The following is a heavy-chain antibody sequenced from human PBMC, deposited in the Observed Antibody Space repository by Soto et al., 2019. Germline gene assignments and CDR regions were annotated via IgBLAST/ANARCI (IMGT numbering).Heavy chain of an antibody. J-gene: IGHJ4*02. CDR3: ARSDIVATGFDY. V-gene: IGHV4-30-2*01. D-gene: IGHD5-12*01. Sequence: SDPLSLTCGDSGGSINSGGYSWSWIRQPSGKGLEWIGYIYHSGSTYYNPSLKSRVTKSVDRSKNQFFLKLSSVTAADTAVYYCARSDIVATGFDYWGQGTLVTVSS. CDR2: IYHSGST. CDR1: GGSINSGGYS.